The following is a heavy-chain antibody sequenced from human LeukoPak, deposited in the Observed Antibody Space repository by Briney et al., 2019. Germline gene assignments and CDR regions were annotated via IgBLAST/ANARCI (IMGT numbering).Heavy chain of an antibody. D-gene: IGHD6-19*01. J-gene: IGHJ4*02. CDR3: ARGTIAVAGTFDY. V-gene: IGHV1-69*01. CDR2: IIPIFGTA. CDR1: GGTFSSYA. Sequence: SVKVSCKASGGTFSSYAISWVRQAPGQGLEWMGGIIPIFGTANYAQKFQGRVTITADESTSTAYMELSSLRSEDTAVYYCARGTIAVAGTFDYWGQGTLVTVSS.